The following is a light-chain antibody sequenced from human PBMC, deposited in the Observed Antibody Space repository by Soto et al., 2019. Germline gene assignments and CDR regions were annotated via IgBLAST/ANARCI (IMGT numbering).Light chain of an antibody. CDR3: QTNYSTPF. Sequence: DIQMTQSPSSLSASVGDRVTITCRASQSISSYLNWYQQKSGKAPKLLIYAPSSLQSGAPSRFSGSGSGTDSPLTISSLPAEDFATYYYQTNYSTPFFGQGTKLEIK. J-gene: IGKJ2*01. CDR1: QSISSY. V-gene: IGKV1-39*01. CDR2: APS.